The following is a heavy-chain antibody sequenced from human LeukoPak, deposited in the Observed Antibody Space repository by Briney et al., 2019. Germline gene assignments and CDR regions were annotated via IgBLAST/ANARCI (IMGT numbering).Heavy chain of an antibody. CDR1: GFTFSSYW. CDR2: IKQDGSEK. D-gene: IGHD5-18*01. CDR3: ARDEEIQLWLRPLDY. V-gene: IGHV3-7*01. J-gene: IGHJ4*02. Sequence: GGSLRLSCAASGFTFSSYWMSWVRQAPGKELEWVANIKQDGSEKYYVDSVKGRFTISRDNAKNSLYLQMNSLRAEDTAVYYCARDEEIQLWLRPLDYWGQGTLVTVSS.